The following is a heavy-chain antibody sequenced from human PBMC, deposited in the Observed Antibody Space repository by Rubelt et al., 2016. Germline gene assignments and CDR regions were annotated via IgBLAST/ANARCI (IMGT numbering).Heavy chain of an antibody. CDR2: INPNSGGT. CDR3: ARSYAAGLLVGPY. D-gene: IGHD6-13*01. J-gene: IGHJ4*02. CDR1: GYTFTGYY. Sequence: QVQLVQSGAEVKKPGASVKVSCKASGYTFTGYYMHWVRQAPGQGLEWMGWINPNSGGTNYGKKFQGRVTMNRDTSISTAYMERSRLRSDDTAVYYCARSYAAGLLVGPYWGQGTLVTVSS. V-gene: IGHV1-2*02.